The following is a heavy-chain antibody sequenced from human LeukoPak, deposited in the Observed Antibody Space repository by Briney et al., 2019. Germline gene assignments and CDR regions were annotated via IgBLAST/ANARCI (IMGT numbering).Heavy chain of an antibody. CDR3: ASTWMVRYYFDC. CDR2: ITTTGGST. V-gene: IGHV3-23*01. D-gene: IGHD3-10*01. Sequence: GGSLRLSCAASGFTFSSYAMSWVRQAPGKGLEWVSAITTTGGSTYYADSVKGRFTISRDNSKNTLYLQMNSLRAEDTAVYYCASTWMVRYYFDCWGQGTLVTVSS. J-gene: IGHJ4*02. CDR1: GFTFSSYA.